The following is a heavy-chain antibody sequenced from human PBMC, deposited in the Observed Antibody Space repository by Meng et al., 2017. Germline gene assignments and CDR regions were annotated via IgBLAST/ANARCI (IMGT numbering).Heavy chain of an antibody. CDR2: IIPIFGTA. CDR1: GGTFSSYA. CDR3: ARMGSGHCSGGSCSH. D-gene: IGHD2-15*01. J-gene: IGHJ4*02. Sequence: SVTVSCKASGGTFSSYAISGVRQAPGQGLEWMGGIIPIFGTANYAQKFQGRVTITADKSTSTAYMELSSLRSEDTAVYYCARMGSGHCSGGSCSHWGQGTLVTVSS. V-gene: IGHV1-69*06.